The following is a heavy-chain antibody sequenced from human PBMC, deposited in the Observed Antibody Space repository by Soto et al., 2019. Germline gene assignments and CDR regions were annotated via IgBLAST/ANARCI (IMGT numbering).Heavy chain of an antibody. CDR1: GGTFSSYA. CDR2: IIPIFDTT. CDR3: AREGGPIAAVEGVNWFDP. J-gene: IGHJ5*02. D-gene: IGHD6-6*01. Sequence: QVQLVQSGAEVKKPGSSVKVSCKASGGTFSSYAINWVRQAPGQGLEWMGGIIPIFDTTRYAKNFQGRVTITADKSTSTAYVDRGRLRSEDTAVYYCAREGGPIAAVEGVNWFDPWGQGTLVTVSS. V-gene: IGHV1-69*06.